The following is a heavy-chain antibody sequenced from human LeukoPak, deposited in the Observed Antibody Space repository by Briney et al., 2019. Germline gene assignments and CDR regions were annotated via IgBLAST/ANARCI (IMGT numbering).Heavy chain of an antibody. CDR3: ARNNGMDV. CDR1: GFTLSNHW. Sequence: GGSLRLSCAASGFTLSNHWMTWVRQVPGRGPEWVANVNQDGSETYYLDSVKGRSTISKDNAKNSLYLQMNSLRAEDTALYHCARNNGMDVWGQGTTVIVSS. J-gene: IGHJ6*02. V-gene: IGHV3-7*03. CDR2: VNQDGSET.